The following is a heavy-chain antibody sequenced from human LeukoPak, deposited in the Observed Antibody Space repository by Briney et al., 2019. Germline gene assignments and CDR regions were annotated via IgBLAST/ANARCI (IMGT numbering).Heavy chain of an antibody. D-gene: IGHD3-16*02. V-gene: IGHV3-30*02. CDR1: GFTFSSYG. Sequence: GGSLRLSCAASGFTFSSYGMHWVRQAPGKGLEWVAFIRYDGSNKYYADSVKGRFTNSRDNSKNTLYLQMNSLRAEDTAVYYCAKDDYDYVWGSYRSYFDYWGQGTLVTVSS. J-gene: IGHJ4*02. CDR3: AKDDYDYVWGSYRSYFDY. CDR2: IRYDGSNK.